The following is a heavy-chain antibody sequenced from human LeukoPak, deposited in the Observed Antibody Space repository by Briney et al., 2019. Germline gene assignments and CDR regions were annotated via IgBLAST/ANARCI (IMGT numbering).Heavy chain of an antibody. CDR3: GRGGKVEQLVLAR. CDR2: SSVGGNT. CDR1: GFTFSSYA. D-gene: IGHD6-13*01. J-gene: IGHJ4*02. Sequence: PGGSLRLSCAASGFTFSSYAMSWVRQAPGKGLEWVSASSVGGNTHFADSVKGRFTISRDNAKNTLYLQMNSLRAEDTAVYYCGRGGKVEQLVLARWGQGSLVTVSS. V-gene: IGHV3-23*01.